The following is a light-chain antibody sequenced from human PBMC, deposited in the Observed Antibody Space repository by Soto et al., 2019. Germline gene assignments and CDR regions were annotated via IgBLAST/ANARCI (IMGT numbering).Light chain of an antibody. Sequence: DIQMTQSPSSLSASVGDRVTISFQASQDISNYLNWYQQKPGKAPKLLIYDASNLETGVPSRFSGSGSGTDFTFTISSLQPEDLATYYCQQYVNLITFGQGTRLEI. V-gene: IGKV1-33*01. CDR2: DAS. J-gene: IGKJ5*01. CDR1: QDISNY. CDR3: QQYVNLIT.